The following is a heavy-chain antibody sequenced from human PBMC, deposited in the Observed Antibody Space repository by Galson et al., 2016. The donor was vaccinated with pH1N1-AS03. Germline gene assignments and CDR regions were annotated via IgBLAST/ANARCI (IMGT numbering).Heavy chain of an antibody. V-gene: IGHV1-18*04. J-gene: IGHJ5*02. CDR2: ISPYNGNT. CDR3: ARAAPFDP. Sequence: SVKVSCKASGYTFPNFGMSWVRQAPGQGLEWMGWISPYNGNTQHAQRLEGRVTMTTDTSTNTAYLELRSLTYDDTAVYYCARAAPFDPWGHGTLVIVSS. CDR1: GYTFPNFG. D-gene: IGHD2-15*01.